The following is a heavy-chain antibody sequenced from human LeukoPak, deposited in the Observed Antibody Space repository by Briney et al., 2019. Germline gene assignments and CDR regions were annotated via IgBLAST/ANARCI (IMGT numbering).Heavy chain of an antibody. CDR3: ARRKYGDYFDY. V-gene: IGHV4-59*08. D-gene: IGHD4-17*01. Sequence: SETLSLTCTVSGGSISSYYWSWIRQPPGKGLEWIGYIYYSGSTNYNPSLKSRVTISVDTSKNQFSLKLSSVTAADTAVYYCARRKYGDYFDYWGQGTLVTVPS. J-gene: IGHJ4*02. CDR2: IYYSGST. CDR1: GGSISSYY.